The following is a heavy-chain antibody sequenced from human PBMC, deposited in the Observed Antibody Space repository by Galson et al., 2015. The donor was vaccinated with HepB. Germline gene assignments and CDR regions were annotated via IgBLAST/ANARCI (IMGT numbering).Heavy chain of an antibody. CDR2: ISAYNGNA. V-gene: IGHV1-18*04. J-gene: IGHJ5*02. Sequence: SVKVSCKASGYTFTSYGISWVRQAPGQGLEWMGWISAYNGNANYAQKLQGRVTMTTDTSTSTAYMELRSLRSDDTAVYYCARGVRPVAGTRIPFGNWFDPWGQGTLVTVSS. CDR3: ARGVRPVAGTRIPFGNWFDP. D-gene: IGHD6-19*01. CDR1: GYTFTSYG.